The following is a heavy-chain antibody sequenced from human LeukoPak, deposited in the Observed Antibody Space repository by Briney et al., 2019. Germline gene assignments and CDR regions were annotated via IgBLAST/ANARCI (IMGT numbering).Heavy chain of an antibody. CDR3: ARDSSAIADNWFDP. V-gene: IGHV4-59*01. CDR2: MYNSGIT. CDR1: GVSISSYY. D-gene: IGHD2-2*02. Sequence: SETLSLTCTVSGVSISSYYWSWIRQPPGRGLDWFGYMYNSGITNYNPSLKSRVTISVDTSKNQFSLRLRSVTAADTAVYYCARDSSAIADNWFDPWGQGTLVTVSS. J-gene: IGHJ5*02.